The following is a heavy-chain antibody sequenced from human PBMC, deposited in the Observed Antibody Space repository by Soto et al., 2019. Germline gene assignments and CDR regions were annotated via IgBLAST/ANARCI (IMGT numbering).Heavy chain of an antibody. J-gene: IGHJ4*02. D-gene: IGHD7-27*01. V-gene: IGHV4-59*11. Sequence: QVQLQESGPGLVKPSETLTLTCTVSGGSISNHYWSWIRQPPGKGLEWIGYIYYNGNTNYNPPLKSRVTMSVGTSKNQISLMLSSVTAADTAVYYCTRANWYSEYWGQGTLVTVSS. CDR2: IYYNGNT. CDR1: GGSISNHY. CDR3: TRANWYSEY.